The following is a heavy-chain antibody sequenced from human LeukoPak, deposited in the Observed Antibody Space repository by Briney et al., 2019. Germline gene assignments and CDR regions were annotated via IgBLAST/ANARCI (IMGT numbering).Heavy chain of an antibody. CDR1: GGSISSDY. CDR3: AREVRRIQLWLRGWYFDL. D-gene: IGHD5-18*01. CDR2: IYYRGST. V-gene: IGHV4-59*01. J-gene: IGHJ2*01. Sequence: SETLSLTCTVSGGSISSDYWSWIRQPPGKGLEWIGYIYYRGSTNYNPSLKSRVTISVDTSKNQFSLKLSSVTAADTAVYYCAREVRRIQLWLRGWYFDLWGRGTLVTVSS.